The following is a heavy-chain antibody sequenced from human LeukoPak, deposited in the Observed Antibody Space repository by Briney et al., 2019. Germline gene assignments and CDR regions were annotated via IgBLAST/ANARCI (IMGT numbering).Heavy chain of an antibody. V-gene: IGHV4-38-2*02. CDR1: GYSISTGYY. Sequence: PSETLSLTCTVSGYSISTGYYWDWIRQPPGKGLEWIGEINHSGSTNYNPSLKSRVTISVDTSKNQFSLKLSSVTAADTAVYYCARTRDRRYSSSWYPWDYWGQGTLVTVSS. CDR3: ARTRDRRYSSSWYPWDY. D-gene: IGHD6-13*01. J-gene: IGHJ4*02. CDR2: INHSGST.